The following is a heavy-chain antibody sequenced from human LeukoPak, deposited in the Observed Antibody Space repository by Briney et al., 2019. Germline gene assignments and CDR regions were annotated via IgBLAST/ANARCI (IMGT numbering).Heavy chain of an antibody. CDR1: GFTFSSYG. J-gene: IGHJ4*03. D-gene: IGHD6-13*01. CDR3: AKRQGGSSWYYSFDY. CDR2: ISYDGSNK. Sequence: PGGSLRLSCAASGFTFSSYGMHWVRQAPGKGLEWVAVISYDGSNKYYADSVKGRFTISRDNSKNTLYLQVNSLRAEDTAVYYCAKRQGGSSWYYSFDYWGQGTMVTVSS. V-gene: IGHV3-30*18.